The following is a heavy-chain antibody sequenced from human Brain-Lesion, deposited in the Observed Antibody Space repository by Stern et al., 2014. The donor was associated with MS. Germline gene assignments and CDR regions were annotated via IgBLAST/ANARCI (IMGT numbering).Heavy chain of an antibody. Sequence: EVQLVESAGGLVQPGRSLTLSCAASGFTFSNYWMHWVRHAPGTVLVWVSRVNNDGRRTSYADSVKGRFTMSRDNAKNTLYLQMNSLRVEDTAIYYCARGERWFDSWGQGTLVNVSS. CDR1: GFTFSNYW. V-gene: IGHV3-74*02. CDR3: ARGERWFDS. D-gene: IGHD3-10*01. J-gene: IGHJ5*01. CDR2: VNNDGRRT.